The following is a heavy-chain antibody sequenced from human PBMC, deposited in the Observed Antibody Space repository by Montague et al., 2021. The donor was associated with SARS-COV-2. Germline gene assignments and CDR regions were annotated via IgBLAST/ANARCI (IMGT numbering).Heavy chain of an antibody. Sequence: SLRLSCAASGFTFSSYAMHWVRQAPGKGLEWVAVISYDGSNKYYADSVKGRSTISRDNSKNTLYLQMNSLRAEDTAVYYCARDRRYYDSSVYPGVAYNWFDPWGQGTLVTVSS. J-gene: IGHJ5*02. CDR1: GFTFSSYA. CDR2: ISYDGSNK. CDR3: ARDRRYYDSSVYPGVAYNWFDP. V-gene: IGHV3-30-3*01. D-gene: IGHD3-22*01.